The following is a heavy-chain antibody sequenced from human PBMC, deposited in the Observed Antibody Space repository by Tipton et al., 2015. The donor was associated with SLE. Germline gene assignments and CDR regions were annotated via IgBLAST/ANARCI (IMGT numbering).Heavy chain of an antibody. V-gene: IGHV4-61*09. D-gene: IGHD1-14*01. CDR3: ASNRGTTYHRC. CDR2: IYTSGST. J-gene: IGHJ4*02. CDR1: GGSISSGSYY. Sequence: TLSLTCTVSGGSISSGSYYWSWIRQPAGKGLEWIGHIYTSGSTNYNPSLKSRVTISVDTSKNQFSLKLSSVTAADTAVYYCASNRGTTYHRCWGQGTLVTVSS.